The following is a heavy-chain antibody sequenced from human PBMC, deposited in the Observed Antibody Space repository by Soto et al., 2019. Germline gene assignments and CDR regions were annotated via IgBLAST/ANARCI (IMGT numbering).Heavy chain of an antibody. V-gene: IGHV1-8*01. J-gene: IGHJ4*02. CDR3: ARVGGNWNDDYFDY. CDR2: MNPHSGDK. D-gene: IGHD1-1*01. CDR1: GYTFSDPD. Sequence: QVQLVQSGAEVKKPGASVKVSCKASGYTFSDPDINWVRQASGQGPEWLGWMNPHSGDKGYAQNFQGRVTMTRDTSKRTAYMELSSLRSEDTAVYYCARVGGNWNDDYFDYWGQGTLVTVSS.